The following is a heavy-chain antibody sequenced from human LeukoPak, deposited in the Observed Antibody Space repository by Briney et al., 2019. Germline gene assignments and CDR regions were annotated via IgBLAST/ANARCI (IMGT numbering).Heavy chain of an antibody. D-gene: IGHD6-19*01. V-gene: IGHV4-59*01. CDR2: IYYSGST. J-gene: IGHJ4*02. Sequence: SETLSLTCTLSGGSISSYYWSWIRQPPGKGLEWIGYIYYSGSTNYNPSLKSRVTISVDTSKNQFSLKLSSVTAADTAVYYCANSSGSDYFDYWGQGTLVTVSS. CDR1: GGSISSYY. CDR3: ANSSGSDYFDY.